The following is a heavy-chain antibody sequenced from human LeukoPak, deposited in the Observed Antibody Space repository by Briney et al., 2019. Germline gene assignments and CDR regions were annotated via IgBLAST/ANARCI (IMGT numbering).Heavy chain of an antibody. CDR3: ARGRSIAAPTGYSSGWYPLDY. CDR1: GGSFSDYY. Sequence: PSETLSLTCAVYGGSFSDYYWSWIRQPPGKGLEWIGEINHSGSTNYNPSLKSRVTISVDTPKNQFSLKLSSVIAADTAVYYCARGRSIAAPTGYSSGWYPLDYWGQGTLVTVS. CDR2: INHSGST. V-gene: IGHV4-34*01. D-gene: IGHD6-19*01. J-gene: IGHJ4*02.